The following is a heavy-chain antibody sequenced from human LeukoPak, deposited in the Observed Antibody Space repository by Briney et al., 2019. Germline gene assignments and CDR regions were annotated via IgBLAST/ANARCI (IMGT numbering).Heavy chain of an antibody. CDR2: ISHSGST. Sequence: PSETLSLTCTVSGGSLSSYYWTWIRQPPGKGLEWIGYISHSGSTNYSPSLKSRVTISLDTSKNQFSLKLSSVTAADTAVYYCARGGYYYLDVWGKGTTVAVSS. CDR1: GGSLSSYY. V-gene: IGHV4-59*01. J-gene: IGHJ6*03. CDR3: ARGGYYYLDV. D-gene: IGHD3-16*01.